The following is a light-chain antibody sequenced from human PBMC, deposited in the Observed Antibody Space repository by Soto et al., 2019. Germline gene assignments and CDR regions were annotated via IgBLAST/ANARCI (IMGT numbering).Light chain of an antibody. V-gene: IGKV1-9*01. CDR1: QGISSY. Sequence: DIQMTQSPSTLSASVGDRVTITCRASQGISSYLAWYQQKPGKAPKLLIYAASTLQSGVPSRFSGSGSGTDFTLTISSLQPEDSATYYCQQLKSYPLTFGGGTKVDIK. CDR2: AAS. J-gene: IGKJ4*01. CDR3: QQLKSYPLT.